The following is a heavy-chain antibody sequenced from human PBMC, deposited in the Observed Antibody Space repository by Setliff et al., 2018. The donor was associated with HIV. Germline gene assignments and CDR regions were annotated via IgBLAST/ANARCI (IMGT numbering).Heavy chain of an antibody. Sequence: PGGSLRLSCAASGFTFRNYKFNWVRQAPGRGLEWVSSISIGSGGAIDYADLVQGRFTISRDNSKNSLYLQMNSLRVVDTVFYDCARGQFRLRPDSLDLWGQGTLVTVSS. CDR3: ARGQFRLRPDSLDL. V-gene: IGHV3-48*03. CDR1: GFTFRNYK. CDR2: ISIGSGGAI. J-gene: IGHJ3*01. D-gene: IGHD2-21*01.